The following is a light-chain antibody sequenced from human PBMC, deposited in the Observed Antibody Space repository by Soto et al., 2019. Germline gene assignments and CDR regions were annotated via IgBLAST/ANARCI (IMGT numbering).Light chain of an antibody. J-gene: IGKJ4*01. CDR1: QGISSF. Sequence: DIQLTQSPSFLSASVGDRVTITCRASQGISSFLAWYQQKPGKAPQLLIYAASTLKSGVPSRFSGSGSGTEFTLTISILHPEDFATYVCQQLNSYPLTFGGGTKVEIK. CDR3: QQLNSYPLT. V-gene: IGKV1-9*01. CDR2: AAS.